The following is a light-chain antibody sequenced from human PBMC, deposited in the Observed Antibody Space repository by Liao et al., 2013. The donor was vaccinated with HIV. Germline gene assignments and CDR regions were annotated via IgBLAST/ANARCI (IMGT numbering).Light chain of an antibody. V-gene: IGLV3-21*04. J-gene: IGLJ1*01. Sequence: SYVLTQPPSVSVAPGKTARITCGGNNIGSKSVHWYQQKPGQAPVLVIYYDSDRPSGIPERFSGSNSGNTATLTISRVEAGDEVDYYCQVWDSSSDHHYVFGTGTKVTVL. CDR2: YDS. CDR3: QVWDSSSDHHYV. CDR1: NIGSKS.